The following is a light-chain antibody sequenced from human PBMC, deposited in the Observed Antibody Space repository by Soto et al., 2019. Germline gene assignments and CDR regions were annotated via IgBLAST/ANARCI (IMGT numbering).Light chain of an antibody. CDR1: QCVSSNR. CDR2: GAS. J-gene: IGKJ2*01. Sequence: EIVLTQSPGTLSLSPGEGATLSCRASQCVSSNRLAWYQQKPGQAPRLLIFGASSRASDIPDRFSGSGSGTDFTLTISRLEPEDFVVYYCQQYGSSPPYTFGQGTKLEIK. CDR3: QQYGSSPPYT. V-gene: IGKV3-20*01.